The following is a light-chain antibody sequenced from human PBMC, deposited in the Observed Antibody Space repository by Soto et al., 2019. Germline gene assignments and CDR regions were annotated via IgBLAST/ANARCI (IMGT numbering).Light chain of an antibody. CDR1: RSNIGAGYD. J-gene: IGLJ1*01. CDR3: QSYDSSLSGLV. Sequence: QSVLTQPPSVSGAPGQRVTMSCTGSRSNIGAGYDVHWYQQLPGRSPKLLIDGNSNRPSGVPHRFYGSKSGTSASLAITWRQDEDWADYYCQSYDSSLSGLVFGTGTKVTVL. CDR2: GNS. V-gene: IGLV1-40*01.